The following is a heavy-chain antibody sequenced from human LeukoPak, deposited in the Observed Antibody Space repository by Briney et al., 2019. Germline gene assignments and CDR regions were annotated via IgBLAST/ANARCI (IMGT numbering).Heavy chain of an antibody. Sequence: SETLSLTCTVSGGSISSYYWSWIRQPPGKGLEWIGYIYYSGSTNYNPSLKSRVTISVDTSKNQFSLKLSSVTAADTAVYYCARDKSSGYYYYYGMDVWGQGTTVTVSS. J-gene: IGHJ6*02. CDR3: ARDKSSGYYYYYGMDV. V-gene: IGHV4-59*01. CDR2: IYYSGST. D-gene: IGHD3-22*01. CDR1: GGSISSYY.